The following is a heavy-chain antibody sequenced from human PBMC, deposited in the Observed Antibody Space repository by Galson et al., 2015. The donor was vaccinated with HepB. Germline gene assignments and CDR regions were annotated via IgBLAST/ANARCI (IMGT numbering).Heavy chain of an antibody. CDR1: GFSFRDYA. V-gene: IGHV3-49*03. CDR3: ARDGDTAPPDY. Sequence: SLRLSCATSGFSFRDYATNWFRQAPGKGLEWVGFIRSKPYGGTTQYVASVKGRFTISRDDSKSIAYLQMDSLRVEDTAVYYCARDGDTAPPDYWGQGTLVTVSS. J-gene: IGHJ4*02. CDR2: IRSKPYGGTT.